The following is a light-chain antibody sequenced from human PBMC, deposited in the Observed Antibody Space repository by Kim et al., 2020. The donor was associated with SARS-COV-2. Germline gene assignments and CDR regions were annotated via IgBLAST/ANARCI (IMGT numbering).Light chain of an antibody. J-gene: IGKJ5*01. CDR2: DAS. V-gene: IGKV3-11*01. CDR1: QSVSSY. CDR3: QQRSNWRIT. Sequence: EIVLTQSPDTLSLSPGERATLSCRASQSVSSYLAWYQQKPGQAPRLLLYDASNRATGIPARFSGSGSGTDFTLTISSLEPEDFAVYYCQQRSNWRITFGQGTRLEIK.